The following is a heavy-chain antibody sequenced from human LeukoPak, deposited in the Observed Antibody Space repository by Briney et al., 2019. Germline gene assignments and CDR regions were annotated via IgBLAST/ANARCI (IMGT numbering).Heavy chain of an antibody. D-gene: IGHD2-2*01. CDR1: GFTVSSNY. CDR2: IYSGGST. Sequence: PGGSLRLSCAASGFTVSSNYMSWVRQAPGKGLEWASVIYSGGSTYYADSVKGRFTISRDNSKNTLYLQMNSLRAEDTAVYYCARDLLSYQHDHYYMDVWGKGTTVTVSS. CDR3: ARDLLSYQHDHYYMDV. V-gene: IGHV3-53*01. J-gene: IGHJ6*03.